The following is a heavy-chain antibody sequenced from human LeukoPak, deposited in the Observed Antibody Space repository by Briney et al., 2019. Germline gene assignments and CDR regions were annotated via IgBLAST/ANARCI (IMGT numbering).Heavy chain of an antibody. V-gene: IGHV3-30-3*01. Sequence: QPGGSLRLSCAASGFTFNGYPIHWVRQAPGKGLEWVAVIPYDGSNKYYADSVKGRFTISRDNSKNTLYLQMNSLRAEDTAVYYCARAEIVSLGWELLYDAFDIWGQGTMVTVSS. CDR2: IPYDGSNK. J-gene: IGHJ3*02. CDR1: GFTFNGYP. CDR3: ARAEIVSLGWELLYDAFDI. D-gene: IGHD1-26*01.